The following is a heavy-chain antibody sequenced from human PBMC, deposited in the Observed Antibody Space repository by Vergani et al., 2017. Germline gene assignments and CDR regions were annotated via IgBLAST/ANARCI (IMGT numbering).Heavy chain of an antibody. CDR3: VYRKTECGTTGCFYPFYYYDYMDV. D-gene: IGHD1-7*01. Sequence: QITLKESGPTLLKPTQTLTLTCTFSGFSLYTPGVCVAWIRQPPGTALDWLALIYWTDDPHYSPSLNNRFTITKDTSKYQVVLTMTNMDYVDTRTYYCVYRKTECGTTGCFYPFYYYDYMDVWGKGTTVTVS. CDR1: GFSLYTPGVC. CDR2: IYWTDDP. V-gene: IGHV2-5*04. J-gene: IGHJ6*03.